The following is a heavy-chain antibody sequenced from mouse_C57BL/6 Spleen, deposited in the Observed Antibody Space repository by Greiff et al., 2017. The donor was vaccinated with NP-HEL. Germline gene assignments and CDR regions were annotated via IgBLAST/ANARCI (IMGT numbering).Heavy chain of an antibody. J-gene: IGHJ1*03. CDR1: GYTFTSYG. V-gene: IGHV1-81*01. CDR2: IYPRSGNT. CDR3: ARVEGLLLNWYFDV. D-gene: IGHD2-3*01. Sequence: QVQLKQSGAELARPGASVKLSCKASGYTFTSYGISWVKQRTGQGLEWIGEIYPRSGNTYYNEKFKGKATLTADKSSSTAYMELRSLTSEDSAVYFCARVEGLLLNWYFDVWGTGTTVTVSS.